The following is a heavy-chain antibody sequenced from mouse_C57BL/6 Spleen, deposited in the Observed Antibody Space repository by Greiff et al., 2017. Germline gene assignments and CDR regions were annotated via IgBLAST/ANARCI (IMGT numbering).Heavy chain of an antibody. J-gene: IGHJ1*03. Sequence: QVQLQQPGAELVKPGASVKLSCKASGYTFTSYWMHWVKQRPGQGLEWIGMIHPNSGSTNYNEKFKSKATLTVDKSSSTAYMQLSSLTSEDSAVYYCARSDCDYDGVRYFDVWGTGTTVTVSS. CDR1: GYTFTSYW. V-gene: IGHV1-64*01. D-gene: IGHD2-4*01. CDR2: IHPNSGST. CDR3: ARSDCDYDGVRYFDV.